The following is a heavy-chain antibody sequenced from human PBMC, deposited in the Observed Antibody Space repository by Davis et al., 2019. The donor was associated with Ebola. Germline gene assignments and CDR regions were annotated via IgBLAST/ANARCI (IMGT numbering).Heavy chain of an antibody. J-gene: IGHJ4*02. CDR2: ISGSGGST. CDR3: AKVGYCSGGSCYSFDY. D-gene: IGHD2-15*01. V-gene: IGHV3-23*01. Sequence: GESLKISCAASGFTFSSYAMSWVRQAPGKGLEWVSAISGSGGSTYYADSVKGRFTISRDNSKNTLYLQMNSLRAEDTAVYYCAKVGYCSGGSCYSFDYWGQGTLVTVFS. CDR1: GFTFSSYA.